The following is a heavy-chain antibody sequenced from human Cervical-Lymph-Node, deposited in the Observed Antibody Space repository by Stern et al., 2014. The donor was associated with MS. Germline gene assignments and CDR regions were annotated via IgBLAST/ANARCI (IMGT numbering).Heavy chain of an antibody. V-gene: IGHV4-59*08. CDR2: VFSSGST. D-gene: IGHD6-19*01. J-gene: IGHJ4*02. Sequence: VQLEESGPGLVRPSETLSLTCSVSGDSMSDDYWSWIRQPPGKGFEWIGYVFSSGSTGYNPSLESRVTISLDISQKQFSPRLNFVTATDTAVYYCARRHSSGWYTDWGQGTLVIVSS. CDR3: ARRHSSGWYTD. CDR1: GDSMSDDY.